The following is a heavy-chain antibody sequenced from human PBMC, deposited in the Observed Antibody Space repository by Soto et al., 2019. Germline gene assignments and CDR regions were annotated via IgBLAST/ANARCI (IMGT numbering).Heavy chain of an antibody. Sequence: RGSLRLSCAAHRFIFNVSVIRWRLLGLRTSVEGVSPMTISGYIIYDAESVKGRFNIPRDNDKNSLYLQMNSLRAEDTVVYYCGRAPPLVVPFYSMDVWGQVT. CDR3: GRAPPLVVPFYSMDV. V-gene: IGHV3-11*01. D-gene: IGHD2-2*01. J-gene: IGHJ6*02. CDR2: MTISGYII. CDR1: RFIFNVSV.